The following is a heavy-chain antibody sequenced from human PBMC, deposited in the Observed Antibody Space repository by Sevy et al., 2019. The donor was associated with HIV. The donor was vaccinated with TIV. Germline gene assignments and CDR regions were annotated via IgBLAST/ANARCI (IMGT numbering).Heavy chain of an antibody. CDR2: IYPGDSDT. Sequence: GESLKISCKGSGYSFSNYWIGWVRQMPGKGLELMGIIYPGDSDTRYSPSFQGQVTISVDKSSTTAYLQWSRLRASDTAMYYCARFGSYRLAYYGMDVWGPGTTVTVSS. J-gene: IGHJ6*02. CDR1: GYSFSNYW. V-gene: IGHV5-51*01. CDR3: ARFGSYRLAYYGMDV. D-gene: IGHD3-9*01.